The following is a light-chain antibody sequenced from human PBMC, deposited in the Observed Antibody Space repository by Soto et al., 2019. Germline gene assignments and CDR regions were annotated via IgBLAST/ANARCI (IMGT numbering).Light chain of an antibody. CDR1: QSVTNSY. CDR3: QQYGSSPRT. J-gene: IGKJ2*01. CDR2: DAS. Sequence: EIVLTQSPGTLSLSPGEGATLSCRASQSVTNSYLAWYQQKPGQAPRLLIYDASSRATGIPDRFSGGGSGTDFTLTISRLEPEDFAVYYCQQYGSSPRTFGEGTKLEIK. V-gene: IGKV3-20*01.